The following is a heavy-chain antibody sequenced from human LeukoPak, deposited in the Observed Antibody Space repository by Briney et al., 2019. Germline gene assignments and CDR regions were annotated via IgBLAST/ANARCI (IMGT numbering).Heavy chain of an antibody. CDR2: LHYDGVTT. CDR3: ARDARGWTFDY. V-gene: IGHV3-74*01. J-gene: IGHJ4*02. Sequence: GGSLRLSCVAPGFSFNTYWMHWVRQVPGKGMVWLSRLHYDGVTTTYADSVKGRFTISRDNTKNTLYLQMNSLRAEDTAVYYCARDARGWTFDYWGQGALVTVSS. CDR1: GFSFNTYW. D-gene: IGHD5-12*01.